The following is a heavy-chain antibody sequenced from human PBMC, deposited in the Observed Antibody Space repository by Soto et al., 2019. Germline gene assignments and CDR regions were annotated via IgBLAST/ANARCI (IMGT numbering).Heavy chain of an antibody. CDR3: ATPKDILTGYYPYYFDY. V-gene: IGHV1-24*01. Sequence: ASVTVSCKVSGYTLTELSMHWVRQAPGKGLEWMGGFDPEDGETIYAQKFQGRVTMTEDTSTDTAYMELSSLRSEDTAVYYCATPKDILTGYYPYYFDYWGQGTLVTVSS. D-gene: IGHD3-9*01. J-gene: IGHJ4*02. CDR1: GYTLTELS. CDR2: FDPEDGET.